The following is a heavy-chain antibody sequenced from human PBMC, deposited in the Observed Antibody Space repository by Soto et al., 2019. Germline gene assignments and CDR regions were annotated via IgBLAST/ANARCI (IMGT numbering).Heavy chain of an antibody. CDR2: ISGSGGST. J-gene: IGHJ3*02. CDR3: AKHKQFTIFGVVSPDAFDI. V-gene: IGHV3-23*01. D-gene: IGHD3-3*01. CDR1: GFNFSSYA. Sequence: PGGSLRLSCAASGFNFSSYAMSWVHQAPGKGLEWVSAISGSGGSTYYADTVKGRFTISRDNSKNTLYLQMNSLRAEDTAVYYCAKHKQFTIFGVVSPDAFDIWGQGTMVTVSS.